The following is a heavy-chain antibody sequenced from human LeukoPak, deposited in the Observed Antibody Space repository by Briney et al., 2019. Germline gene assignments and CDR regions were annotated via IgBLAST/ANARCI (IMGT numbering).Heavy chain of an antibody. V-gene: IGHV3-33*01. CDR2: IWYDGSNK. Sequence: GGSLRLSCAASGFTFSSYGMHWVRQAPGKGLEWVAVIWYDGSNKYYADSVKGRFTISRDNSKNTLYLQMNSLRAEDTAVYYCARDKLLWFGELSPWGQGTLVTVSS. J-gene: IGHJ5*02. D-gene: IGHD3-10*01. CDR3: ARDKLLWFGELSP. CDR1: GFTFSSYG.